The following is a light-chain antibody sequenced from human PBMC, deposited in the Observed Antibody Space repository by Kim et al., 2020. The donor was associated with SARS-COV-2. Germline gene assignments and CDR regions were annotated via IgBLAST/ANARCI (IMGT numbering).Light chain of an antibody. CDR3: QQYGTSPGYT. J-gene: IGKJ2*01. CDR2: GAF. Sequence: EIVLTQSPDTLSLSPGERATLSCRASQSVSSSDLAWYQQKPGQAPRLLIYGAFSRATGIPDRFSGSGSGTDFTLTISRLEPEDFAVYYCQQYGTSPGYTFGQGTKLEI. V-gene: IGKV3-20*01. CDR1: QSVSSSD.